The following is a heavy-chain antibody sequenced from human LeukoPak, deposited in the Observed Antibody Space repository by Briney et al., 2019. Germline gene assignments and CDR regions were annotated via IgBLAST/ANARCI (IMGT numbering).Heavy chain of an antibody. Sequence: GEALKISCKGSGYSFTSYWIGWVRQMPGKGLEWMGIIYHGDSDTRYSPSFQGQATISADKSISTAYLQWSSLKAPDTAMYYCARAGPVPRAFDYWGQGTLVTVSS. J-gene: IGHJ4*02. V-gene: IGHV5-51*01. CDR2: IYHGDSDT. D-gene: IGHD1-14*01. CDR3: ARAGPVPRAFDY. CDR1: GYSFTSYW.